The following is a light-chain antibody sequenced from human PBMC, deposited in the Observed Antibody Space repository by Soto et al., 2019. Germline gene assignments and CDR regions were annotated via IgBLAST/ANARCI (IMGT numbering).Light chain of an antibody. Sequence: QSALTQPASVSGSPGQSITISCTGTGSDIGAYNYVSWYQQHPDKAPKLIIYDVSIRPSGVSDRLSGSKSGNTASLTISGLQPEDEADYYCASYTTTDTPLFAGGTKVTVL. J-gene: IGLJ2*01. CDR1: GSDIGAYNY. CDR3: ASYTTTDTPL. V-gene: IGLV2-14*03. CDR2: DVS.